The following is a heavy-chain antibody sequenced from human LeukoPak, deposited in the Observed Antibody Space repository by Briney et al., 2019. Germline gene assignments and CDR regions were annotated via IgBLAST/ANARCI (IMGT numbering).Heavy chain of an antibody. D-gene: IGHD6-19*01. CDR1: GFTFSSYG. V-gene: IGHV3-30*18. CDR3: AKLGSSGWYHYYYYGMDV. J-gene: IGHJ6*02. Sequence: GGSLRLSCAASGFTFSSYGMHWVRQAPGKGLEWVAVISYDGSNKYYADSVKGRFTISRDNSKNTLYLQMNSLRAEDTAVYYCAKLGSSGWYHYYYYGMDVWGQGTTVTASS. CDR2: ISYDGSNK.